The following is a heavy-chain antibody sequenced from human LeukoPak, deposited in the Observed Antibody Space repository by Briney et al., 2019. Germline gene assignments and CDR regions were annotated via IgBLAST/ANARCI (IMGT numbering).Heavy chain of an antibody. Sequence: SQTLSLTCTVSGGSISSGGYYWSWIRQHPGTGLEWIGYIYYSGSTYYNPSLKSRVTISVDTSKNQFSLKLSSVTAADTAVYYCARSFIAAATYDYWGQGTLVTVSS. CDR1: GGSISSGGYY. V-gene: IGHV4-31*03. J-gene: IGHJ4*02. CDR3: ARSFIAAATYDY. D-gene: IGHD6-13*01. CDR2: IYYSGST.